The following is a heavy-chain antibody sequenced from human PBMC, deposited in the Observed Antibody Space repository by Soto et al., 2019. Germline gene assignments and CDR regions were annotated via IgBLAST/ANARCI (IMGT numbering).Heavy chain of an antibody. CDR1: GGSISSSSYY. J-gene: IGHJ4*02. Sequence: SETLSLTCTVSGGSISSSSYYWGWIRQPPGKGLEWIGSIYYSGSTYYNPSLKSRVTISVDTSKNQFSLKLSSVTAADTAVYYCARRLGTPRHYGDLYIDYWGQGTLVTV. CDR3: ARRLGTPRHYGDLYIDY. D-gene: IGHD4-17*01. V-gene: IGHV4-39*01. CDR2: IYYSGST.